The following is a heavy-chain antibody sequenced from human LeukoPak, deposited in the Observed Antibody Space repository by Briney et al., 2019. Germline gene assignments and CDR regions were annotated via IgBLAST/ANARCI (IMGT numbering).Heavy chain of an antibody. CDR2: ISAYNGNT. CDR1: GYTFTSYG. D-gene: IGHD6-19*01. Sequence: ASVKVSCKASGYTFTSYGISWVRQAPGQGLEWMGWISAYNGNTNYAQKLQGRVTMTTGTSTSTAYMELRSLRSDDTAVYYCARGETAVAGTGSFRYWGQGTLVTVSS. V-gene: IGHV1-18*04. CDR3: ARGETAVAGTGSFRY. J-gene: IGHJ4*02.